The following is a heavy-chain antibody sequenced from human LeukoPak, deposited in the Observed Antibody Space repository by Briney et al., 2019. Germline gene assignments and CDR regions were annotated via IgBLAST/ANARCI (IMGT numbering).Heavy chain of an antibody. J-gene: IGHJ4*02. D-gene: IGHD6-13*01. CDR3: AKVAHNSWPFYSDS. V-gene: IGHV3-9*03. CDR1: GFIFDDYA. Sequence: GGSLRLSCVGSGFIFDDYAMHWVRQAPGKGLEWVAGIDWNSASIGYADSVEGRFTISRDNAKNSLYLHMNSLRIDDMALYYCAKVAHNSWPFYSDSWGQGTLVTVSS. CDR2: IDWNSASI.